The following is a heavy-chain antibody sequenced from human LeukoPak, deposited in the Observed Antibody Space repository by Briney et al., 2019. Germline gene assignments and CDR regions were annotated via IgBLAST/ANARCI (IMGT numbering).Heavy chain of an antibody. V-gene: IGHV4-59*08. D-gene: IGHD2-15*01. CDR2: IYYSGST. J-gene: IGHJ5*02. Sequence: SETLSLTCTVAGGSISSYYWSWIRQPPGKGLEWIWYIYYSGSTNYNPSLKSRVTISVDTSKNQFSLKLSSVTAADTAVYYCARTLGYCSGGSCYSGWFDPWGQGTLVTVSS. CDR1: GGSISSYY. CDR3: ARTLGYCSGGSCYSGWFDP.